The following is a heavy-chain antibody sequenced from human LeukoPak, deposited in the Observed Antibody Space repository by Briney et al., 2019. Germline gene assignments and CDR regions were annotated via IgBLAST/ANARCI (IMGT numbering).Heavy chain of an antibody. V-gene: IGHV3-48*03. CDR3: ARDHRGQYGDCGFM. CDR2: ISSSGSTI. CDR1: GFTFSSYE. Sequence: GRSLRLSCAASGFTFSSYETNWVRQAPGKGPEWVSYISSSGSTIYYADSVKGRFTISRDNAKNSLYLQMNSLRAEDTAVYYCARDHRGQYGDCGFMWGQGTLVTVSS. D-gene: IGHD4-17*01. J-gene: IGHJ4*02.